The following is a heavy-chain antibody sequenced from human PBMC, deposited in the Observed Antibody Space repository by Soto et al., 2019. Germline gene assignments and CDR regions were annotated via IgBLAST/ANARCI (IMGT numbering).Heavy chain of an antibody. V-gene: IGHV3-11*01. CDR3: ARGRYCSSTSCLAGAFDI. D-gene: IGHD2-2*01. CDR2: ISSSGSTI. CDR1: GFTFSDYY. Sequence: GGSLRLSCAASGFTFSDYYMSWIRQAPGKGLEWVSYISSSGSTIYYAGSVKGRFTISRDNAKNSLYLQMNSLRAEDTAVYYCARGRYCSSTSCLAGAFDIWGQGTMVTVSS. J-gene: IGHJ3*02.